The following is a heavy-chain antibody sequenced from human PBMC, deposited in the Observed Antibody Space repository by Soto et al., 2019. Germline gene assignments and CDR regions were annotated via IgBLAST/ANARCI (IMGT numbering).Heavy chain of an antibody. Sequence: SETLSLTCTVSGGSISSYFWSWIRQPPGKGLEWIAFIYDSGSTNYNPSLKSRVSASVDRSKNQFSLKLNSVTAADTAVDYCVRGWSSSWTYWCQGARVT. CDR2: IYDSGST. CDR1: GGSISSYF. J-gene: IGHJ4*02. V-gene: IGHV4-59*01. D-gene: IGHD6-19*01. CDR3: VRGWSSSWTY.